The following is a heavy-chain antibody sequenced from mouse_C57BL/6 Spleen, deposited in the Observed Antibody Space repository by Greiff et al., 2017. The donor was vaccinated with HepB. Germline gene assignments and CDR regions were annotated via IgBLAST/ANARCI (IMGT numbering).Heavy chain of an antibody. Sequence: QVQLKESGPELVKPGASVKLSCKASGYTFTSYDINWVKQRPGQGLEWIGWIYPRDGSTKYNEKFKGKATLTVDTSSSTAYMELHSLTSEDSAVYFCARWITTVVSYFDYWGQGTTLTVSS. J-gene: IGHJ2*01. CDR3: ARWITTVVSYFDY. CDR1: GYTFTSYD. V-gene: IGHV1-85*01. D-gene: IGHD1-1*01. CDR2: IYPRDGST.